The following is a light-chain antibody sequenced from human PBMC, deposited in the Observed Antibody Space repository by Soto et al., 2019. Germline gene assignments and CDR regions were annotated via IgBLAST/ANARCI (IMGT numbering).Light chain of an antibody. Sequence: DIQMTQSPSSLSASVGDRVTITSRASQSVSMFLNWYQQKPGEAPKLLIYAASTLQSAVPSRFRGSGSGIYFTLAISGLQPDDFATYYCQQSYSPPPFSFGPGTKVDL. J-gene: IGKJ3*01. CDR1: QSVSMF. V-gene: IGKV1-39*01. CDR3: QQSYSPPPFS. CDR2: AAS.